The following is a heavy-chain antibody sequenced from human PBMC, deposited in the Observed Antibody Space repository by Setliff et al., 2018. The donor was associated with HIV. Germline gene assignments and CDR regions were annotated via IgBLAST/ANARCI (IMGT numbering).Heavy chain of an antibody. V-gene: IGHV3-74*01. CDR2: VNSDGSSK. CDR1: GFTFDRYW. D-gene: IGHD5-12*01. CDR3: HSGYDTEEQSYFDY. Sequence: GGSLRLSCAASGFTFDRYWMHWVRQAPGKGPVWVSRVNSDGSSKTYADSVKDRFTISRDNAKNTLYLQMNSLRAEDTGVYYCHSGYDTEEQSYFDYWGQGTLVTVSS. J-gene: IGHJ4*02.